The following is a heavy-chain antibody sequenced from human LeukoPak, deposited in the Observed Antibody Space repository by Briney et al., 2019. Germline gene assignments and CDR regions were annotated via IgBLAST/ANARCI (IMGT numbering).Heavy chain of an antibody. CDR3: ARQSSGWNHY. CDR2: IYPGDSDT. V-gene: IGHV5-51*01. Sequence: GESLQISCNGSGYSFTSYWIGWVRQLPGKGLEWMGIIYPGDSDTRYSPSFQGQVTISADKSISTAYLQWSSLQASDTAMYYCARQSSGWNHYWGQGTLVTVSS. D-gene: IGHD6-19*01. J-gene: IGHJ4*02. CDR1: GYSFTSYW.